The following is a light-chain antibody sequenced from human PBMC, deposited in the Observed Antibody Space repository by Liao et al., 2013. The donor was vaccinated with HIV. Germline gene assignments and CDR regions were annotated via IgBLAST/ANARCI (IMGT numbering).Light chain of an antibody. CDR3: QLWDKTSDHPWV. CDR2: YDS. Sequence: SYVLTQPPSVSVAPGKTARITCGGRDIGSISVHWYQHKSGQAPVLVISYDSERPSGIPERFSGSNSGNTATLTISTVEPGDEGDYYCQLWDKTSDHPWVFGGGTKLTVL. J-gene: IGLJ3*02. CDR1: DIGSIS. V-gene: IGLV3-21*04.